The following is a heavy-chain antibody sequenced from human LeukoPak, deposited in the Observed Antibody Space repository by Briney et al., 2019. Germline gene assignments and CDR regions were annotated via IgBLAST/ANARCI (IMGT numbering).Heavy chain of an antibody. J-gene: IGHJ6*02. V-gene: IGHV4-34*01. CDR1: GGSFSGYY. CDR2: INHSGST. Sequence: PSETLSLTCAVYGGSFSGYYWSWIRQPPGKGLEWIGEINHSGSTNYNPSLKSRATISVDTSKNQFSLKLSSVTAADTAVYYCARENYYGMDVWGQGTTVTVSS. CDR3: ARENYYGMDV.